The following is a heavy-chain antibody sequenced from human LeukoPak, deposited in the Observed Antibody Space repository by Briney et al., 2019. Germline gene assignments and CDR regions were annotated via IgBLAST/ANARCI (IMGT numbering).Heavy chain of an antibody. CDR1: GFTFSSYA. Sequence: GGSLRLSCAASGFTFSSYAMSWVRQAPGKGLEWVSAISGSGGSTYYADSVKGRFTISRDNSKNTLYLQMNSLRAEDTAVYYCASRITIFGVVITLDPFDYWGREPWSPSPQ. J-gene: IGHJ4*02. D-gene: IGHD3-3*01. V-gene: IGHV3-23*01. CDR2: ISGSGGST. CDR3: ASRITIFGVVITLDPFDY.